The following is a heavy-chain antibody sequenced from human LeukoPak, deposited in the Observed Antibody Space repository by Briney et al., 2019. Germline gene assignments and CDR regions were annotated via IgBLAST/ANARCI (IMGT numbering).Heavy chain of an antibody. CDR1: GFTFSSYW. D-gene: IGHD2-15*01. CDR2: IKQDGSEK. CDR3: ARVGKNSWDFDH. J-gene: IGHJ4*02. V-gene: IGHV3-7*01. Sequence: GGSLRLSCAASGFTFSSYWMSWVRQAPGKGLEWVANIKQDGSEKYNVDSVKGRFTISRDNTNNSLYLQMISLRVDDTAVYYCARVGKNSWDFDHWGQGTLVTVSS.